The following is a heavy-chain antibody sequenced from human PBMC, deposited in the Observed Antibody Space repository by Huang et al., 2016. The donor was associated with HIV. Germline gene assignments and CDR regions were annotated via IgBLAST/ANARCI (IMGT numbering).Heavy chain of an antibody. J-gene: IGHJ4*02. V-gene: IGHV4-61*09. CDR3: ARGEYHNWLVVDDY. D-gene: IGHD1-1*01. CDR1: GASISSGTYY. CDR2: IDTYGST. Sequence: QVQLQESGPGLVKPSQTLSLTCTVSGASISSGTYYWSWIRQPAGKGLEWIGHIDTYGSTNYNPSLKSRVTISVDTSKNQFSLKLSSVTAADTAVYYCARGEYHNWLVVDDYWGQGTRVTVSS.